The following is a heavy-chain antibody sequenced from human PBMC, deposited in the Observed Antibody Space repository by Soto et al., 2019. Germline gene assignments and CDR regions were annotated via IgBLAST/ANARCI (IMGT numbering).Heavy chain of an antibody. J-gene: IGHJ6*03. D-gene: IGHD4-17*01. CDR2: IYPGDSDT. Sequence: PGESLKISCKGSGYSFTSYWIGWVRQMPGKGLEWMGIIYPGDSDTRYSPSFQGQVTISADKSISTAYLQWSSLKASDTAMYYCARHYGDYDQAHYYYYYYMDVWGKGTTVTVSS. CDR3: ARHYGDYDQAHYYYYYYMDV. V-gene: IGHV5-51*01. CDR1: GYSFTSYW.